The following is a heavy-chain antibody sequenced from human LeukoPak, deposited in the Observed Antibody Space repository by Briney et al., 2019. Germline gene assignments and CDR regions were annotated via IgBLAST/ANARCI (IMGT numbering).Heavy chain of an antibody. CDR2: IRYDGSNK. V-gene: IGHV3-30*02. J-gene: IGHJ3*02. CDR3: AKDISPGSITTIGSAFDI. Sequence: GGSLRLSCAASGFTFSSYGMHWVRQAPGKGLEWVAFIRYDGSNKYYADSVKGRFTISRDNSKNTLYLQMNSLRAEDTALYYCAKDISPGSITTIGSAFDIWGQGTMVTVSS. CDR1: GFTFSSYG. D-gene: IGHD3-22*01.